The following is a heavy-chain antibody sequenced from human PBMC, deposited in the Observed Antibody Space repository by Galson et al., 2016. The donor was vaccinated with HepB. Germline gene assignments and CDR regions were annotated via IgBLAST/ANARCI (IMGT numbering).Heavy chain of an antibody. CDR2: ISHDGSNK. CDR1: GFTLSSYV. D-gene: IGHD6-13*01. V-gene: IGHV3-30-3*01. J-gene: IGHJ6*02. Sequence: SLRLSCAASGFTLSSYVMYWVRQAPGKGLEWVAVISHDGSNKYYADSVKGRFTISRDNAKNTLYLQMNSLRAEDTAVYYFLRGRKGAAAAGLLTYYFYFYGMDVWGQGTTVTVSS. CDR3: LRGRKGAAAAGLLTYYFYFYGMDV.